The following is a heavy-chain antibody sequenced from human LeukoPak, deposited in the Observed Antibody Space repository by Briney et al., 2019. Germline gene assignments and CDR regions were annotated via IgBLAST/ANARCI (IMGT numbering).Heavy chain of an antibody. V-gene: IGHV3-53*01. J-gene: IGHJ4*02. D-gene: IGHD3-10*01. Sequence: PGGSLRLSCAASGFTVSSNYMSWVRQAPGKGLEGVSVIYSGGSTYYADSVKGRFTISTDNTKNTLYLQMNSLRAEDTAVYYCARDRLGILWFGEFVGGQGTLVTVSS. CDR1: GFTVSSNY. CDR3: ARDRLGILWFGEFV. CDR2: IYSGGST.